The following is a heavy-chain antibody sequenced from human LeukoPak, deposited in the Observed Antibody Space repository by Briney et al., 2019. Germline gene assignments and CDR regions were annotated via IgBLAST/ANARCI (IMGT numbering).Heavy chain of an antibody. Sequence: ASVKVSCKASGYTFTSYDINWVRQATGQGLEWMGWMNPNSGNTCYAQKFQGRVTMTRNTSISTAYMELSSLRSEDTAVYYCARAYYDILTGYSFPDAFDIWRQGTMVTVSS. D-gene: IGHD3-9*01. CDR3: ARAYYDILTGYSFPDAFDI. CDR1: GYTFTSYD. CDR2: MNPNSGNT. J-gene: IGHJ3*02. V-gene: IGHV1-8*01.